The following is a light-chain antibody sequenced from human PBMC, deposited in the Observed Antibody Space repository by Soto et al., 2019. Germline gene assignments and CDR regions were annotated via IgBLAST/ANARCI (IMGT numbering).Light chain of an antibody. J-gene: IGKJ4*01. V-gene: IGKV4-1*01. CDR3: QKNTSSPAVT. CDR2: WAS. CDR1: QSILYSPNNKNY. Sequence: DIVMTQSPDSLAVSLGERATINCKSSQSILYSPNNKNYLAWYQQKPGQPPKLLIYWASTRESGVHDRLSGSGSGPEFTRTIRSLPDADVEVYYCQKNTSSPAVTYGGGTKVEIK.